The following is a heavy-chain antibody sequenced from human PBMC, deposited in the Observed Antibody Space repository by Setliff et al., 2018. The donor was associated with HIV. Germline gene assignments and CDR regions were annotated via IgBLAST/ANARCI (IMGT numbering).Heavy chain of an antibody. J-gene: IGHJ6*03. D-gene: IGHD3-10*01. CDR2: IYSTGNT. V-gene: IGHV4-59*11. CDR3: AFRRPYGSGPGGDNTMDV. Sequence: SETLSLTCTVSGGSMAGQYWSWIRQPPGKGLEWIGYIYSTGNTYYSPSLKSRVTISIDTSKNQFSLKLTSVTAADTAVYYCAFRRPYGSGPGGDNTMDVWGKGTTVTSP. CDR1: GGSMAGQY.